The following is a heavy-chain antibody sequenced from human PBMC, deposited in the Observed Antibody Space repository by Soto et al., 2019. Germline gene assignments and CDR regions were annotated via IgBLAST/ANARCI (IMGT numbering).Heavy chain of an antibody. Sequence: EVQLVESGGGLIQPGGSLRLSCAASGFTFSTCGMYWVRQVPGKGLEWVSYMPPSGQPIFYADSVKGRFTISTDNAKNSLYLQMGGLRADDLCFNYCGSRATRWGQGTMVTVSS. CDR1: GFTFSTCG. J-gene: IGHJ3*01. CDR3: GSRATR. V-gene: IGHV3-48*03. D-gene: IGHD1-26*01. CDR2: MPPSGQPI.